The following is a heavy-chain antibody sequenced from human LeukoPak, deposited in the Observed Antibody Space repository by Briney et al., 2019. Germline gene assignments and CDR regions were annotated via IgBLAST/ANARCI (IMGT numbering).Heavy chain of an antibody. V-gene: IGHV3-23*01. CDR1: GFTFSSYA. J-gene: IGHJ4*02. CDR2: ISGSGGST. CDR3: AKLPTLYYYDSSGYYYFDY. D-gene: IGHD3-22*01. Sequence: PGGSLRLSCAASGFTFSSYAMSWVRQAPGKGLEWVSAISGSGGSTYYADSVKGRFTISRDNPKNTLYLQMNSLRAEDTAVYYCAKLPTLYYYDSSGYYYFDYWGQGTLVTVSS.